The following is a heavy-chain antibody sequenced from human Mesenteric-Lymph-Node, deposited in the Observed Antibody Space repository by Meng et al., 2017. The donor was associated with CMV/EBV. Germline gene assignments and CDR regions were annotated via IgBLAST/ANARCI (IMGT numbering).Heavy chain of an antibody. J-gene: IGHJ4*02. D-gene: IGHD5-18*01. V-gene: IGHV4-59*01. CDR3: ARVRDTAMGDYFDY. Sequence: SETLSLTCTVSGGSISSYYWSWIRQPPGKGLEWIGYIYYSGSTNYNPSLKSRVTISVDTSKNQFSLKLSSVTAADTAVHYCARVRDTAMGDYFDYWGQGTLVTVSS. CDR1: GGSISSYY. CDR2: IYYSGST.